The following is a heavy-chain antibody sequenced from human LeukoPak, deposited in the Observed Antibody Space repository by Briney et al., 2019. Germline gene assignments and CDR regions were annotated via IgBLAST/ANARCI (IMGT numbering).Heavy chain of an antibody. Sequence: SETLSLTCTVSGVSISSSSYYWGWVRQPPGKGLEWIVSIYYSGSTYHHPSLKSRVTIPVDTSKNQFSLKLSSVTAADTAVYYCASNYCSSTSCFLLFDCWGQGTLVTVSS. CDR2: IYYSGST. CDR1: GVSISSSSYY. V-gene: IGHV4-39*07. D-gene: IGHD2-2*01. J-gene: IGHJ4*02. CDR3: ASNYCSSTSCFLLFDC.